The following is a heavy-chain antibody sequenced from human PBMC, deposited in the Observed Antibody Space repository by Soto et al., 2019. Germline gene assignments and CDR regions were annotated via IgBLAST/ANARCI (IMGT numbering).Heavy chain of an antibody. CDR2: IYYSGST. CDR3: TCIFSGGYGYGFYYYGMDV. V-gene: IGHV4-39*01. Sequence: QLQLQESGPGLVKPSETLSLTCTVSGGSISSSSYYWGWIRQPPGKGLEWIGSIYYSGSTYYNPSLKSRVTISVDTSKSQVSLMLSSVTAADTAVYYCTCIFSGGYGYGFYYYGMDVWGQGTTVTVSS. CDR1: GGSISSSSYY. D-gene: IGHD5-18*01. J-gene: IGHJ6*02.